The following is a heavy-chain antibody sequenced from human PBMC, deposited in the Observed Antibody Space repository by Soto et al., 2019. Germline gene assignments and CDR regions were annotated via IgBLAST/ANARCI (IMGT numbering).Heavy chain of an antibody. CDR1: GFTFSSYA. Sequence: GGSLRLSCAASGFTFSSYAMSWVRQAPGKGLEWVSAISGSGGSTYYADSVKGRFTISRDNSKNTLYLQMNSLRAEDTAVYYCAKVVNQQWLSTQYYFDHWGQGTLVTVSS. CDR3: AKVVNQQWLSTQYYFDH. J-gene: IGHJ4*02. D-gene: IGHD6-19*01. CDR2: ISGSGGST. V-gene: IGHV3-23*01.